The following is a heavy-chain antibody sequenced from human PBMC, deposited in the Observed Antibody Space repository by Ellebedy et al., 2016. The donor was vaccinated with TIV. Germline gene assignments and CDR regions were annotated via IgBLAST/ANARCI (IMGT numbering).Heavy chain of an antibody. Sequence: AASVKVSCKASGYTFTPYSINWMRQAPGQGLEWMGWIDTNTGIPTYAQGFSRRFVFSLDTSVSTAYLQISGLKAEDTAVYYCARVDGSGNYRFYDYWGQGTLVTVSS. J-gene: IGHJ4*02. CDR2: IDTNTGIP. D-gene: IGHD3-16*02. CDR1: GYTFTPYS. V-gene: IGHV7-4-1*02. CDR3: ARVDGSGNYRFYDY.